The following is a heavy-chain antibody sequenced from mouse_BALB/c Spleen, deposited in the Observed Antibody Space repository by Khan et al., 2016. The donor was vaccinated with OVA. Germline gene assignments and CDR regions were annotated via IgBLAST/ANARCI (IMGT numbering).Heavy chain of an antibody. Sequence: EVQLQESGPGLVKPSQSLSLTCTVTGYSITSDYAWNWIRQLPGTKLEWMAYISYSGSTGYNPSLKSRVSITRDTSKNPFFLQLNSATTEDTATYDCARRIYYGHWYFEDGGAGTPVTVSS. CDR1: GYSITSDYA. CDR2: ISYSGST. J-gene: IGHJ1*01. CDR3: ARRIYYGHWYFED. D-gene: IGHD1-1*01. V-gene: IGHV3-2*02.